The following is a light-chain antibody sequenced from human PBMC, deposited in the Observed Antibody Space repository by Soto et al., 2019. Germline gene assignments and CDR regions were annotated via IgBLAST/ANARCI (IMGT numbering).Light chain of an antibody. J-gene: IGKJ2*01. CDR3: QQYGSSPPT. CDR2: CAS. V-gene: IGKV3-20*01. CDR1: QIVTNNY. Sequence: EIVMTQSPGTLSLSPGERATLSCRASQIVTNNYLTWYQQKPGPAPRLLIYCASSRATGIPDRFSVSGSGTDFTLTISTREPEDFAVYYCQQYGSSPPTFGQGTKLEIK.